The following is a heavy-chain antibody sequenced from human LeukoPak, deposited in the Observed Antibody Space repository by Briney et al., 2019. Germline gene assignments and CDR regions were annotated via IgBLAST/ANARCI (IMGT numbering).Heavy chain of an antibody. D-gene: IGHD5-18*01. Sequence: SETLSLTCTVSGGSISSSSYYWGWIRQPPGKGLEWIGSIYYSGSTYYNPSLKSRVTISVDTSKNRFSLKLSSVTAADTAVYYCAKDEYGYPIDYWGQGTLITVSS. CDR3: AKDEYGYPIDY. J-gene: IGHJ4*02. CDR1: GGSISSSSYY. V-gene: IGHV4-39*07. CDR2: IYYSGST.